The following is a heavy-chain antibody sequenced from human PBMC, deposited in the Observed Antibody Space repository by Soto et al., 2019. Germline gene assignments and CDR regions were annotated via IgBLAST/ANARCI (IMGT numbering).Heavy chain of an antibody. J-gene: IGHJ4*02. CDR3: GRGPNSYC. CDR1: GFSVGGNY. CDR2: LFSGGNP. D-gene: IGHD2-21*01. V-gene: IGHV3-53*01. Sequence: EERLVQSGGGLVQPGGPLRLSCAAYGFSVGGNYMSWVRQAPGTGLGLVSLLFSGGNPFYADSMKGRFTLSRDNSNNMLYLQMDSLRVEDTAVYYCGRGPNSYCWGQGILVIVSS.